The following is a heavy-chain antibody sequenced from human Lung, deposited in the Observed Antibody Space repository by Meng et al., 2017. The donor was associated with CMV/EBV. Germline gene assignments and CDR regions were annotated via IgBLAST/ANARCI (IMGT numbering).Heavy chain of an antibody. D-gene: IGHD2-2*01. V-gene: IGHV4-59*01. CDR2: IYYSGST. CDR1: GGSISTYY. J-gene: IGHJ1*01. CDR3: ARGRPPGASGYFQH. Sequence: SXTXSLXCTVSGGSISTYYWTWIRQPPGKGLEWIGYIYYSGSTNYNPSLKSRVTISVDTSENQFSLKMTSLTPADTAVYYCARGRPPGASGYFQHWGQGTLVTVSS.